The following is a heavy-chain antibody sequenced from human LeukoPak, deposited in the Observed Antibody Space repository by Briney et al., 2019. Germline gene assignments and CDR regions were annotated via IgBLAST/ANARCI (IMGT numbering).Heavy chain of an antibody. Sequence: SQTLSLTCTVSGGSINSGSYYWSWIWQPAGKGLEWIGRIYTSGSTNYNPSLKSRVTISVDTSKNQFSLKLSSVTAADTAVYYCARDSRHSSSWFDYWGQGTLVTVSS. CDR3: ARDSRHSSSWFDY. V-gene: IGHV4-61*02. CDR2: IYTSGST. D-gene: IGHD6-13*01. J-gene: IGHJ4*02. CDR1: GGSINSGSYY.